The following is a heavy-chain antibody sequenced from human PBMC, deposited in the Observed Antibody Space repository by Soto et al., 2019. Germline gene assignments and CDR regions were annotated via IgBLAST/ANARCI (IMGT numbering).Heavy chain of an antibody. CDR1: GYTLTELS. Sequence: RASVKVSCKVSGYTLTELSMHWVRQAPGKGLEWMGGFDPEDGETIYAQKFQGRVTMTEDTSTDTAYMELSSLRSEDTAVYYCATAEQLARHNWFDPWGQGTLVTVSS. CDR3: ATAEQLARHNWFDP. V-gene: IGHV1-24*01. CDR2: FDPEDGET. J-gene: IGHJ5*02. D-gene: IGHD6-6*01.